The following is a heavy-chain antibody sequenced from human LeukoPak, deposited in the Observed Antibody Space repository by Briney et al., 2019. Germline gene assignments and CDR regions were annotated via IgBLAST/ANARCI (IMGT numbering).Heavy chain of an antibody. J-gene: IGHJ4*02. CDR2: ININNGET. Sequence: GASVKVSCKASGYTFASHGITWVRQAPGQGIEWMGWININNGETNYAQNVRARVTMTTDTSTNTAYMELWSLRSDDTAIYYCARTIAAPFTHYFDYWGQGTLVTVAS. D-gene: IGHD6-13*01. CDR1: GYTFASHG. CDR3: ARTIAAPFTHYFDY. V-gene: IGHV1-18*01.